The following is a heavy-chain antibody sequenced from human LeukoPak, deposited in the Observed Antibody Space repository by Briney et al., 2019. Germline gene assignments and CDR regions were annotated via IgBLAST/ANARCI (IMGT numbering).Heavy chain of an antibody. CDR1: GFTFSNYA. CDR3: ATLVSTRYYFDY. J-gene: IGHJ4*02. D-gene: IGHD5/OR15-5a*01. V-gene: IGHV4-38-2*01. Sequence: GSLRLSCAASGFTFSNYAMSWVRQAPGKGLEWIGNIYHSGITYYNHFNSSLKSRFTISIDTSKNQFSLRLTSVTAADTAVYFCATLVSTRYYFDYWGQGTLVTVSS. CDR2: IYHSGIT.